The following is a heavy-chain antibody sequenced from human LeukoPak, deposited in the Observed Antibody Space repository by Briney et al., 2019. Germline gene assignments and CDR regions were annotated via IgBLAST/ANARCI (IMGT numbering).Heavy chain of an antibody. CDR2: ISWHGDTE. D-gene: IGHD3-22*01. V-gene: IGHV3-30*06. CDR3: ARDLREYYFDRSGFSLGH. J-gene: IGHJ4*02. CDR1: GFTFNTYG. Sequence: AGSLRLSCAASGFTFNTYGMNWVRQAPGKGLEWVAIISWHGDTEFSGESVKGRFTISRDNSKNTVYLQMNSLRAEDTAVYYCARDLREYYFDRSGFSLGHWGQGTLVTVSS.